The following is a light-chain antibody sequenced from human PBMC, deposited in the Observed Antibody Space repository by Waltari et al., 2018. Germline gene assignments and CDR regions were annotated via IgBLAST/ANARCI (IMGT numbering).Light chain of an antibody. CDR3: QQYYSRRT. V-gene: IGKV4-1*01. CDR2: WVS. Sequence: IVMTQSPDSLAVSLGERATINCKSSQSILYNSNGKNYRAWYQQKPGQPPKLLIYWVSTRESGVPDRFIGNGSWTDFTLTISSLQAEDVAVYYCQQYYSRRTFGQGTKVEI. CDR1: QSILYNSNGKNY. J-gene: IGKJ1*01.